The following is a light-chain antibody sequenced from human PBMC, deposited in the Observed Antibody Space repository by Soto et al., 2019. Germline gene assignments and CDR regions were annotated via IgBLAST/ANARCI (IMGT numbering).Light chain of an antibody. J-gene: IGKJ5*01. CDR2: AAS. CDR1: ESVSTT. Sequence: VLTQSAGTLSLSPGGRVTLSCRASESVSTTLAWYQQKAGQAPRLLIYAASTRATGIPARFSGSGSGTEFTLTISSLQSEDFAVYYCQQYNNWHQITFGQGTRLEI. V-gene: IGKV3-15*01. CDR3: QQYNNWHQIT.